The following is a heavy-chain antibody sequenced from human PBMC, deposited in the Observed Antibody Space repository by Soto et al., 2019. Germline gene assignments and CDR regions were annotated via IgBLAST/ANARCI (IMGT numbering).Heavy chain of an antibody. Sequence: EVHLLVSGGGLVQPGGSLRLSCAASGFTLDNYAMTWVRQAPGKGLEWVSAISGTDGSTYYADTVKGRFTISRDNSKNTLYLQMNSLRAEDTSIYYCAKVRICSGGDCSCIDYWGQGSLVTVSS. CDR1: GFTLDNYA. V-gene: IGHV3-23*01. CDR3: AKVRICSGGDCSCIDY. J-gene: IGHJ4*02. D-gene: IGHD2-21*02. CDR2: ISGTDGST.